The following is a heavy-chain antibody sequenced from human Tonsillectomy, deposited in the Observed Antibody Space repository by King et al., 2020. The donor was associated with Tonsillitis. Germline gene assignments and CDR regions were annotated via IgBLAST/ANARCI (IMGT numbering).Heavy chain of an antibody. CDR2: ISYDGSNK. D-gene: IGHD3-10*01. CDR1: GFTFSSYG. J-gene: IGHJ2*01. CDR3: AKDAINKVRGCYWYLDL. Sequence: VQLVESGGGVVQPGRSLRLSCAASGFTFSSYGMHWVRQAPGKGLEWVTVISYDGSNKYYADSVKGRFTISRDNSKNSLYLQMNSLRAEDTAVYYCAKDAINKVRGCYWYLDLWGRGTLVTVSS. V-gene: IGHV3-30*18.